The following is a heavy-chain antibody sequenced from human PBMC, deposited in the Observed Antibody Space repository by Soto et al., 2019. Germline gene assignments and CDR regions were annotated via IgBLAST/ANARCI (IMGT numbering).Heavy chain of an antibody. CDR2: TYYRSKWYN. CDR1: GGSVSSNSSA. V-gene: IGHV6-1*01. Sequence: SQTLSLTCALSGGSVSSNSSAWIWIWESPSRGLEWLGRTYYRSKWYNDYAVSVKSRITINPDTSKNQFSLQLNSVTPEDTAVYYCARVVFSKGSSSRPYYYYYGIHVLHQAPTVTVS. J-gene: IGHJ6*02. CDR3: ARVVFSKGSSSRPYYYYYGIHV. D-gene: IGHD6-6*01.